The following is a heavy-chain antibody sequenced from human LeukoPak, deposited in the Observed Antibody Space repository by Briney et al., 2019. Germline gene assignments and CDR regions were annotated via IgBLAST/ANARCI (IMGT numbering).Heavy chain of an antibody. V-gene: IGHV1-2*02. CDR2: INSNTGGT. Sequence: VASVKVSCKASGYTFTDYYVHWIRQAPGQGLEWMGLINSNTGGTYVAQEFQGRVTMTRDTSIITAYMELSRLTSDDTTVYYCARGWQINSSGGFVDPWGQGTLVTVSS. CDR1: GYTFTDYY. J-gene: IGHJ5*02. CDR3: ARGWQINSSGGFVDP. D-gene: IGHD6-6*01.